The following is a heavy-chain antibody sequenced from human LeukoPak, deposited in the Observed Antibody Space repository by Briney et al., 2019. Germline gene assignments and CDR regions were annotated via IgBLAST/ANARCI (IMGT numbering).Heavy chain of an antibody. CDR3: ALNRGSGWYFHY. CDR2: IDPNSGGT. Sequence: ASVKVSCKASGYSFTAYYMHWVRQAPGQGLEWMGWIDPNSGGTNYAQKFQGRVTMTRDTSITTAYMEMSRLRSDDTAVYYCALNRGSGWYFHYWGQGTLVTVSP. CDR1: GYSFTAYY. D-gene: IGHD6-19*01. J-gene: IGHJ4*02. V-gene: IGHV1-2*02.